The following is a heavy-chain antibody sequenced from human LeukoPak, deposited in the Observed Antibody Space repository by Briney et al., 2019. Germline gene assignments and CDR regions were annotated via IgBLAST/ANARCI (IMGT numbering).Heavy chain of an antibody. Sequence: GASVKVSCKASGGTFSTYDINWVRQAPGQGLEWMGWINPNSGGTNYAQKFQGRVTMTRDTSISTAYMELSRLRSDDTAVYYCARSPAITMVRGVIMDWFDPWGQGTLVTVSS. CDR3: ARSPAITMVRGVIMDWFDP. J-gene: IGHJ5*02. V-gene: IGHV1-2*02. CDR2: INPNSGGT. D-gene: IGHD3-10*01. CDR1: GGTFSTYD.